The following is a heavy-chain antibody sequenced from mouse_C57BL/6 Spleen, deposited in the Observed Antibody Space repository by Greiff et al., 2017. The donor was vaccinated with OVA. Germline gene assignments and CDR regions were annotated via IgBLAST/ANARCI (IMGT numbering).Heavy chain of an antibody. CDR2: IDPSDSYT. D-gene: IGHD2-3*01. CDR3: ARQDDGYFPSYAMDY. Sequence: QVQLQQPGAELVRPGTSVKLSCKASGYTFTSYWMHWVKQRPGQGLEWIGVIDPSDSYTNYNQKFKGKATLTVDTSSSTAYMQRSSLTSEDSAVYYCARQDDGYFPSYAMDYWGQGTSVTVSS. V-gene: IGHV1-59*01. CDR1: GYTFTSYW. J-gene: IGHJ4*01.